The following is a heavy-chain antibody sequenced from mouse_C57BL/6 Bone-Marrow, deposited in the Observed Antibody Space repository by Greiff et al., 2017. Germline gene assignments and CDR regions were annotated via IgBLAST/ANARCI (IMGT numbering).Heavy chain of an antibody. J-gene: IGHJ3*01. CDR1: GYTFTSYW. CDR2: IHPNSGST. CDR3: ARWGDGLAWFAY. Sequence: QVQLQQPGAELVKPGASVKLSCKASGYTFTSYWMHWVKQRPGQGLEWIGMIHPNSGSTNYNEKFKSKATLTVDKSSSTAYMQLSSLTSEDSAVYYCARWGDGLAWFAYWGQGTPVTVSA. V-gene: IGHV1-64*01. D-gene: IGHD2-3*01.